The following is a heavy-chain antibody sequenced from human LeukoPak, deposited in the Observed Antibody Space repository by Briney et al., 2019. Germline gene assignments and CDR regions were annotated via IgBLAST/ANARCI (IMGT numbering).Heavy chain of an antibody. V-gene: IGHV1-2*02. J-gene: IGHJ4*02. CDR2: INPNSGGT. D-gene: IGHD3-22*01. CDR3: ARAEYYYDSSGYYYYFDY. CDR1: GYTFTGYY. Sequence: GASVKVSCKASGYTFTGYYMHWVRQAPGQGLEWMGWINPNSGGTNYAQKFRGRVTMTRDTSISTAYMELSRLRSDDTAVYYCARAEYYYDSSGYYYYFDYWGQGTLVTVSS.